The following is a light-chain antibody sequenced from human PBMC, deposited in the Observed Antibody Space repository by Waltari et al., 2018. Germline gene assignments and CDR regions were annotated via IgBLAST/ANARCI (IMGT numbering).Light chain of an antibody. Sequence: QSALAQPASVSGSPGQSIAISCTGPSSDIGNYNYVSWYQQNPGKAPNPILYEASDRPSGVSRRFSGSKSGNKATLTISGLQADDEADYYCSSYTNRATLRVFGTGTKVTVL. J-gene: IGLJ1*01. CDR1: SSDIGNYNY. CDR2: EAS. V-gene: IGLV2-14*01. CDR3: SSYTNRATLRV.